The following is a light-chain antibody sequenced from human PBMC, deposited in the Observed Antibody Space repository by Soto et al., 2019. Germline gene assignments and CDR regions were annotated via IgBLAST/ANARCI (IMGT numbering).Light chain of an antibody. J-gene: IGKJ1*01. V-gene: IGKV3-15*01. CDR2: GAS. CDR1: QSVNSN. Sequence: EILMTQSPATLSVSPGERATLSCRASQSVNSNLAWYQQKPGQAPRLLIYGASSRAIGIPARFSGSGSGTEFTLTISSLQSEDFAVYYCQQYNNWPPRTFGQGTKVEIK. CDR3: QQYNNWPPRT.